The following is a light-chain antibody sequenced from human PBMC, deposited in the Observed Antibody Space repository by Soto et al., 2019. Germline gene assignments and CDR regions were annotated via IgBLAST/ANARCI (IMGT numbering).Light chain of an antibody. CDR2: AAS. CDR3: QQTYSTPWT. CDR1: QNIYNY. V-gene: IGKV1-39*01. J-gene: IGKJ1*01. Sequence: DIQMTQSPSSLSASVGDRVTVTCRTSQNIYNYLNWYQQKPGKAPKLLIYAASSVQSGVPSRFSGSGSGTDFALTINSLQPEDFATIYCQQTYSTPWTFGQGTKVDIK.